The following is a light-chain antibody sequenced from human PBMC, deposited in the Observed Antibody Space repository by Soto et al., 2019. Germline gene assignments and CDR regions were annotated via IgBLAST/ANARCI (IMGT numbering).Light chain of an antibody. CDR3: QTWGTGIHWV. V-gene: IGLV4-69*01. Sequence: QLVLTQSPSASASLGASVKLTCTLSSGHTSYAIAWHQQQPEKGPRYLMKLNSDGSHSKGDGIPDRFSGSISGAERYLTISSLQSEDEADYYCQTWGTGIHWVFGGGTKLTVL. CDR1: SGHTSYA. J-gene: IGLJ3*02. CDR2: LNSDGSH.